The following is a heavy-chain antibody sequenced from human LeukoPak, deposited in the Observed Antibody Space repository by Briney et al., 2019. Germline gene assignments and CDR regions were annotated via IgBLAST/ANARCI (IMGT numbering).Heavy chain of an antibody. V-gene: IGHV1-2*02. CDR2: INPNSGGT. Sequence: GASVKVSCKASGYTFTGYYIHWVRQAPGQGLEWMGWINPNSGGTNYAQKFQGRVTMTRDTSISTAYMELSRLRSDDTAVYYCARQSFAEPSPSLDFDYWGQGTLVTVSS. D-gene: IGHD3-16*01. CDR3: ARQSFAEPSPSLDFDY. J-gene: IGHJ4*02. CDR1: GYTFTGYY.